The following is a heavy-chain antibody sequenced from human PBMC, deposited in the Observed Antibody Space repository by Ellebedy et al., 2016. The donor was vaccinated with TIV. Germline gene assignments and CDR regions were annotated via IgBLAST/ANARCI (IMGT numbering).Heavy chain of an antibody. V-gene: IGHV1-24*01. D-gene: IGHD6-19*01. Sequence: AASVKVSCKVTGYTLTELSMHWVRQAPGKGLEWMGGFDPEDGETIYAQKFQGRVTMTEDTSTDTAYMELSSLRSEDTAVYYCATIAVAIYYFDYWGQGTLVTVSS. CDR2: FDPEDGET. CDR3: ATIAVAIYYFDY. J-gene: IGHJ4*02. CDR1: GYTLTELS.